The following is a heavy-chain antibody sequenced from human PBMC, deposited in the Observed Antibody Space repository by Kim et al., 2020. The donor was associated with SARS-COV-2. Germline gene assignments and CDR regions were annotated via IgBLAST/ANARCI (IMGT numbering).Heavy chain of an antibody. CDR2: ISAYNGNT. CDR3: ARDPYDSSGYYYGAGDY. J-gene: IGHJ4*02. D-gene: IGHD3-22*01. CDR1: GYTFTSYG. Sequence: ASVKVSCKASGYTFTSYGISWVRQAPGQGLEWMGWISAYNGNTNYAQKLQGRVTMTTDTSTSTAYMELRSLRSDDTAVYYCARDPYDSSGYYYGAGDYWGQGTLVTVSS. V-gene: IGHV1-18*01.